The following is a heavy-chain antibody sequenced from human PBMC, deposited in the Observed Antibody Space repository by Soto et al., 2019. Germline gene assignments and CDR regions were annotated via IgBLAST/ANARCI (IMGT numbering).Heavy chain of an antibody. CDR3: ARVLGAAEAGSH. CDR2: INGYNGNT. J-gene: IGHJ4*02. Sequence: QVQLVQSGAEVKKPGDSVKVSCKASGYTFTNYGISWVRQAPGQGLEWMGWINGYNGNTDYPQRLQGRVNMTTVTSTVTAYMELRSLTSDDTAVYYCARVLGAAEAGSHWGQGTLVTVSS. CDR1: GYTFTNYG. V-gene: IGHV1-18*04. D-gene: IGHD6-13*01.